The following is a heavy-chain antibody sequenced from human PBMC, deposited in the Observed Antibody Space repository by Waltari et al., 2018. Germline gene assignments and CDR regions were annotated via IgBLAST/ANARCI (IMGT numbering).Heavy chain of an antibody. CDR2: IYYSGST. CDR3: ARYSSPGSWFDP. J-gene: IGHJ5*02. CDR1: GGSISSYY. Sequence: QVQLQESGPGLVKPSETLSLTCTVSGGSISSYYWSWIRQPPGKGLEWIGYIYYSGSTNYTPSLKSRVTISVDTSKNQFSLKLSSVTAADTAVYYCARYSSPGSWFDPWGQGTLVTVSS. V-gene: IGHV4-59*01. D-gene: IGHD6-13*01.